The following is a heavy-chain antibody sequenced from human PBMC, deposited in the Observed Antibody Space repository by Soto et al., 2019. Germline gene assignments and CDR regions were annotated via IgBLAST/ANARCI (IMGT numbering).Heavy chain of an antibody. CDR2: IYPSDSDT. J-gene: IGHJ4*02. V-gene: IGHV5-51*01. Sequence: GESLKISCNGSGYNFAGYWIAWVRQMPGKGLELMGIIYPSDSDTRYRPSFQGQVTISADKSISSAYLQWSSLRASDTAMYYCARGGVSTRNFDYWGQGTQAPVSS. D-gene: IGHD3-3*01. CDR3: ARGGVSTRNFDY. CDR1: GYNFAGYW.